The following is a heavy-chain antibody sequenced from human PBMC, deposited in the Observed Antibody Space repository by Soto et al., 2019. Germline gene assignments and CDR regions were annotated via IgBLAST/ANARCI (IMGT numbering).Heavy chain of an antibody. V-gene: IGHV1-69*06. Sequence: SLKVSCNASGGTFSSYAISWVRQPPGQGLEWMGGIIPIFGTANYAQKFQGRVTITADKSTSTAYMELRSMRSEDTAVYYGATELYYYGSGSYYFDYRGQGTLVTVAS. CDR3: ATELYYYGSGSYYFDY. CDR1: GGTFSSYA. CDR2: IIPIFGTA. D-gene: IGHD3-10*01. J-gene: IGHJ4*02.